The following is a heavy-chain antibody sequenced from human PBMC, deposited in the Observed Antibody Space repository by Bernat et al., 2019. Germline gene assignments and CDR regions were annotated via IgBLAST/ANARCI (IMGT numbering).Heavy chain of an antibody. CDR1: GYTFTSYY. V-gene: IGHV1-46*01. J-gene: IGHJ4*02. CDR3: ARAFGPRFQGVLMANFDS. D-gene: IGHD3-10*01. Sequence: QVQLVQSGAEVKKPGASVKVSCKASGYTFTSYYMHWVRQAPGQGLEWMGIINPSGGSTTYAQNFQGRVTMTRDTSTSTLYMELSSLRSEDTAVFYCARAFGPRFQGVLMANFDSWGQGTLVTVSS. CDR2: INPSGGST.